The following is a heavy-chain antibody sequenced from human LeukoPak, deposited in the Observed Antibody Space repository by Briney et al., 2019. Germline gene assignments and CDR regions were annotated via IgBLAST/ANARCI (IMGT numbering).Heavy chain of an antibody. J-gene: IGHJ4*02. CDR3: AKGQMATNTRNYFDY. D-gene: IGHD5-24*01. CDR2: ISNDGSSA. Sequence: PGRSLRLSCAASGFTFSTYGIHWVRQAPGKGLEWVAVISNDGSSAYYADSVKGRFTISRDNSKNTLYLQMNNLGLADTAVYYCAKGQMATNTRNYFDYWGQGTLVTVSS. V-gene: IGHV3-30*18. CDR1: GFTFSTYG.